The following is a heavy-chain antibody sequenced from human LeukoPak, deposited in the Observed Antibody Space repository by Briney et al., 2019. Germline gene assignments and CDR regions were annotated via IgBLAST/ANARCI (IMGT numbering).Heavy chain of an antibody. CDR2: ITPNSGGT. V-gene: IGHV1-2*02. D-gene: IGHD6-19*01. CDR3: AGDSRAVAGTVYYYYMDV. Sequence: ASVKVSCKASGYTFTGYYMHWVRQAPGQGLEWMGWITPNSGGTNYAQKFQGRVTMTRDTAISTAYMELSRLRSDDTAVYYCAGDSRAVAGTVYYYYMDVWGKGTTVTISS. J-gene: IGHJ6*03. CDR1: GYTFTGYY.